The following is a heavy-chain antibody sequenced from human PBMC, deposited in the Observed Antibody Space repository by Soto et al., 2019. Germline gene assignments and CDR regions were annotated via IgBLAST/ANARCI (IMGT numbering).Heavy chain of an antibody. CDR3: ARGGVWVVAAGFDY. CDR1: GFTFSSYG. CDR2: IWYDGSNK. Sequence: QVQLVESGGGVVQPGRSLRLSCAASGFTFSSYGMHWVRQAPGKGLEWVAVIWYDGSNKYYADSVKGRFTIARDNSKNTLYLQMNILRAEDTAVYYCARGGVWVVAAGFDYWGQGTLVTVSS. V-gene: IGHV3-33*01. J-gene: IGHJ4*02. D-gene: IGHD2-15*01.